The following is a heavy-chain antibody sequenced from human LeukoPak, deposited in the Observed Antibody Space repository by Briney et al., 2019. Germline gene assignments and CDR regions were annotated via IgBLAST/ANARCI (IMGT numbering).Heavy chain of an antibody. Sequence: SETLSLTCTVAGGSISSYYWSWIRQPAGKGLEWIGRIYTSGSTNYNPSLRSRFTMSVDTSKNQFSLKLSSVTAADTAVYYCAREHAYHYYDSSGYYWFDPWGQGTLVTVSS. D-gene: IGHD3-22*01. CDR1: GGSISSYY. CDR3: AREHAYHYYDSSGYYWFDP. J-gene: IGHJ5*02. CDR2: IYTSGST. V-gene: IGHV4-4*07.